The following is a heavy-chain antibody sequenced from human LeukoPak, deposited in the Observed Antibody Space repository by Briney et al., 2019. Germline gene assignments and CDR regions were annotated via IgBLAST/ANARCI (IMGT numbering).Heavy chain of an antibody. V-gene: IGHV3-74*01. CDR1: GFTFSRYW. CDR2: INSDGSST. CDR3: ARGLRSDCSSTSCYWGP. D-gene: IGHD2-2*01. Sequence: GGSLRLSCAASGFTFSRYWMHWVRQAPGKGLVWVSRINSDGSSTSYADSVKGRYTISRDNAKNTLYLQMNSLRAEDTAVYYCARGLRSDCSSTSCYWGPWGQGTLVTVSS. J-gene: IGHJ5*02.